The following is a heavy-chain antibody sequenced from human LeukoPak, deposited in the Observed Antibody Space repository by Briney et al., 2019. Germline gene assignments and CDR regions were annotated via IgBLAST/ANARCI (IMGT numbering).Heavy chain of an antibody. CDR1: GDSISSSSYY. D-gene: IGHD3-3*01. Sequence: SETLSLTCTVSGDSISSSSYYWGWIRQPPAKGLEWIGSIYYSGSTYYNPSLKSRITISVDMSKNQFSLKLSSVTAADTALYYCARHSGLRSPFDPWGQGTLVTVTS. J-gene: IGHJ5*02. V-gene: IGHV4-39*01. CDR2: IYYSGST. CDR3: ARHSGLRSPFDP.